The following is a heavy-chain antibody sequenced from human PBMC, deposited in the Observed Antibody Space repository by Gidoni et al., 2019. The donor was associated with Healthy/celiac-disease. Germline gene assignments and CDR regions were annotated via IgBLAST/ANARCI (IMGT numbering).Heavy chain of an antibody. J-gene: IGHJ2*01. CDR3: ARHVSGVVGDSEIDWYFDL. V-gene: IGHV4-39*01. D-gene: IGHD4-17*01. CDR2: IYYSGST. Sequence: QLQLQESGPGLVKPSETLSLTCTVSGGSISSSSYYWGWIRQPPGKGLEWIGSIYYSGSTYYNPSLKSRVTISVDTSKNQFSLKLSSVTAADTAVYYCARHVSGVVGDSEIDWYFDLWGRGTLVTVSS. CDR1: GGSISSSSYY.